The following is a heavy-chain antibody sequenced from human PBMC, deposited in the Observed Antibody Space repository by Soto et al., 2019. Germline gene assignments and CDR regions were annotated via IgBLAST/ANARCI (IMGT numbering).Heavy chain of an antibody. CDR2: IFYSGST. CDR3: ARDKITGLFDY. J-gene: IGHJ4*02. V-gene: IGHV4-39*07. D-gene: IGHD2-8*02. CDR1: GGSISSSNYY. Sequence: PSETLSLTCIVSGGSISSSNYYWGWIRQPPGKGLEWTGSIFYSGSTYYNPSLKSRVTISVDTSKNQFSLKLTSVTAADTAVYYCARDKITGLFDYWGQGTLVTVSS.